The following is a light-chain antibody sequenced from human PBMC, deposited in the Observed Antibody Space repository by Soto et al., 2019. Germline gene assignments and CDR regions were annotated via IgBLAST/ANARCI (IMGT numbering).Light chain of an antibody. Sequence: EIVLTQSPDTLSLSQGERATLSCRASQSVSSSYLAWYQQKPGQAPRLLIYGASTRATGIPARFSGSGSGTEFTLTISSLQSEDFAVYYCQQRSNWPPTFGQGTKVDIK. CDR1: QSVSSSY. CDR3: QQRSNWPPT. J-gene: IGKJ1*01. V-gene: IGKV3D-20*02. CDR2: GAS.